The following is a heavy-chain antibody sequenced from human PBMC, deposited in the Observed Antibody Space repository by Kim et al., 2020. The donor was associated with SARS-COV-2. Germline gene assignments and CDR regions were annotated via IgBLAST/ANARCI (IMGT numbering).Heavy chain of an antibody. CDR3: ARHGRRTYSSSFFWFDP. CDR1: GGSISSSSYY. CDR2: IYYSGST. Sequence: SETLSLTCTVSGGSISSSSYYWGWIRQPPGKGLEWIGSIYYSGSTYYNPSLKSRVTISVDTSKNQFSLKLSSVTAADTAVYYCARHGRRTYSSSFFWFDPWGQGTLVTVSS. D-gene: IGHD6-6*01. V-gene: IGHV4-39*01. J-gene: IGHJ5*02.